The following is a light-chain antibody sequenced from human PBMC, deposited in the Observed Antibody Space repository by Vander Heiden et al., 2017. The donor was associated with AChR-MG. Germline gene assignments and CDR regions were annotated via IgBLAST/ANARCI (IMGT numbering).Light chain of an antibody. CDR2: SYN. Sequence: QSVLTRTPTFPRAPWQRVTISCPVSSSNSESQPWNWSHLVPVPPHQPLIYSYNQWCSGLPDRFSGSKSGTSASLAISGPLSEDAAGYYCAAGDDSWHGYVFGHGTKVTVL. V-gene: IGLV1-44*01. CDR3: AAGDDSWHGYV. CDR1: SSNSESQP. J-gene: IGLJ1*01.